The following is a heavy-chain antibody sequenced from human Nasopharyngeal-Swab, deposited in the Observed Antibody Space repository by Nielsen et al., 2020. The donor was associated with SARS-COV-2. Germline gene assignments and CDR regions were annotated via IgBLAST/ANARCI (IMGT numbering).Heavy chain of an antibody. V-gene: IGHV3-21*01. J-gene: IGHJ6*02. Sequence: GGSLRLSCAASGFTFSSYSMNWVRQAPGKGLEWVSSISSSSSYIYYADSVKGRFTISRDNAKNSLYLQMNSLRAEDTAVYYCARTIAAAVPYGMDVWGQGTTVTVSS. CDR1: GFTFSSYS. CDR3: ARTIAAAVPYGMDV. CDR2: ISSSSSYI. D-gene: IGHD6-13*01.